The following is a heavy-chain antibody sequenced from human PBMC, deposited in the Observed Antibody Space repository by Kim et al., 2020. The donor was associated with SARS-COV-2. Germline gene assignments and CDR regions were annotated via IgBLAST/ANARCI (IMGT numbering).Heavy chain of an antibody. D-gene: IGHD6-13*01. CDR1: GFNLGNNW. CDR3: ARDLSSREGY. Sequence: GGSLRLSCTLSGFNLGNNWMSWVRQAPGKGLEWLAMIKGNGEESRYVDSVKGRFTISRDKAKNSLDLQMNSLRVEDTAVYYCARDLSSREGYWGQGTLVTVSS. J-gene: IGHJ4*02. CDR2: IKGNGEES. V-gene: IGHV3-7*01.